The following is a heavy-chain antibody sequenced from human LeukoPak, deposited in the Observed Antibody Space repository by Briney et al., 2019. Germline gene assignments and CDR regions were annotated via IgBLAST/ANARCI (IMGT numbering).Heavy chain of an antibody. Sequence: GGSLRLSCAASGFTFSSYGMHWVRQAPGKGLDWVAFIRYDGHNKYYADSVKGRFTISRDNSKNTLYLQMNSLRAEDTAVYYCARSSGDGYMRFWGQGTLVTVSS. CDR3: ARSSGDGYMRF. CDR1: GFTFSSYG. D-gene: IGHD5-24*01. CDR2: IRYDGHNK. V-gene: IGHV3-30*02. J-gene: IGHJ4*02.